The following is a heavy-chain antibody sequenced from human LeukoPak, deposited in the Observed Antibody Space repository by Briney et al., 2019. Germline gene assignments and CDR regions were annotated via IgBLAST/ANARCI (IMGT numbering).Heavy chain of an antibody. CDR3: AKDHVAAAGADY. CDR2: ISGSGGST. V-gene: IGHV3-23*01. J-gene: IGHJ4*02. CDR1: GYSFTSYW. Sequence: GESLKISCKGSGYSFTSYWIGWVRQAPGKGLEWVSAISGSGGSTYYADSVKGRFTISRDNSKNTLYLQMNSLRAEDTAVYYCAKDHVAAAGADYWGQGTLVTVSS. D-gene: IGHD6-13*01.